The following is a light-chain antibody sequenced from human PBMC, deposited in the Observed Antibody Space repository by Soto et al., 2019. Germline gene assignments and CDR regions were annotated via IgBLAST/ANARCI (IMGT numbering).Light chain of an antibody. CDR1: SSNIGDNA. CDR2: LND. CDR3: AAWDDSLNAL. J-gene: IGLJ1*01. Sequence: QSVLTQPPSVSGAPGQRVTISCTGSSSNIGDNAVNWYQQLPGAAPKLLIYLNDQRPSGVPDRFSGSKSGTSAFLAISGLQSEDEADYYCAAWDDSLNALFGTGTKVTV. V-gene: IGLV1-44*01.